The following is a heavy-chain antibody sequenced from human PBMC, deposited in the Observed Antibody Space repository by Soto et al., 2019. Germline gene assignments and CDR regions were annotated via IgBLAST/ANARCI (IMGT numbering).Heavy chain of an antibody. J-gene: IGHJ4*02. CDR3: ARVDPRGVAVVRDY. CDR1: GNTFASHG. CDR2: ISGFNGQT. D-gene: IGHD3-10*01. V-gene: IGHV1-18*01. Sequence: QVQLVQSGPEVKKPGASVKVSCKASGNTFASHGFSWVRQAPGQVREWMGWISGFNGQTNYALKFQGRVTLTTDTSTSTAYMELRSLRSDDTAVYFCARVDPRGVAVVRDYWGQGTLVTVSS.